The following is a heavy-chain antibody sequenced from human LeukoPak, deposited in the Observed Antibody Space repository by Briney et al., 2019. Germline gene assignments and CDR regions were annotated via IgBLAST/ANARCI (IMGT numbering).Heavy chain of an antibody. V-gene: IGHV1-69*13. D-gene: IGHD3-9*01. J-gene: IGHJ5*02. Sequence: SVKVSCKASGGTFSSYAISWVRQAPGQGLEWMGGIIPIFGTANYAQKFQGRVTITADESTSTAYMELSSLRSEDTAVYYCARDPPYYDILTGYSTNWFDPWGQGTLVTVSS. CDR1: GGTFSSYA. CDR2: IIPIFGTA. CDR3: ARDPPYYDILTGYSTNWFDP.